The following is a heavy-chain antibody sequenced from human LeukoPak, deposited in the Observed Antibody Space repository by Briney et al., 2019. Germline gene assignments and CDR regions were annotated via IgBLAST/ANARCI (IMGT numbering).Heavy chain of an antibody. V-gene: IGHV4-4*02. Sequence: SGTLSLTCAVSGGSISSSNWWSWVRQPPGKGLEWIGEIYHSGSTNYNPSLKSQVTISVDKSKNQFSLKLSSVTAADTAVYYCARASYYYGSGSYYNEEYYFDYWGQGTLVTVSS. CDR3: ARASYYYGSGSYYNEEYYFDY. J-gene: IGHJ4*02. CDR2: IYHSGST. CDR1: GGSISSSNW. D-gene: IGHD3-10*01.